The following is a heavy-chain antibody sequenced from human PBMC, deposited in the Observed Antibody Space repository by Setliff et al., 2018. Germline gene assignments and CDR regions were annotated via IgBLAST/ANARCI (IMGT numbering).Heavy chain of an antibody. CDR2: IKSKTDGGPT. CDR1: GVTVSDAW. V-gene: IGHV3-15*01. Sequence: GGSLRLSCAASGVTVSDAWMGWVRQTPGEGLDWVGRIKSKTDGGPTDYAAPVKGRFTISRDDSKNTLYLQMNSLKTEDTAIYYCVKLVPQAISSDPWGQGTLVTVAS. CDR3: VKLVPQAISSDP. D-gene: IGHD3-10*01. J-gene: IGHJ5*02.